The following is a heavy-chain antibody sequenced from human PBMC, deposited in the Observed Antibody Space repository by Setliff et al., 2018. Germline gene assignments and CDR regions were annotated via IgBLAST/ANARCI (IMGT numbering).Heavy chain of an antibody. J-gene: IGHJ4*02. V-gene: IGHV1-46*01. CDR1: GYAFTNYY. Sequence: ASVKVSCKASGYAFTNYYMFWVRQAPGQGPEWMGTINTGGGSASIVDQFQGRVTMTRDTSTSTVYLDLNSLRSDDTAVYYCVRGGLAAAGEKGVFEHWGQGTLVTVSS. D-gene: IGHD6-13*01. CDR3: VRGGLAAAGEKGVFEH. CDR2: INTGGGSA.